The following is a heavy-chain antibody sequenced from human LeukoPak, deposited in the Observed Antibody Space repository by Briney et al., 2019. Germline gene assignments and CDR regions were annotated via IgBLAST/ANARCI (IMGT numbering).Heavy chain of an antibody. Sequence: PGGSLRLSCAASGFTFSSYAMSWVRQAPGKGPEWVSAISGSGGSTYYADSVKGRFTISRDNSKNTLYLQMNSLRAEDTAVHYCAKASTYYYDSSGYYHYWGQGTLVTVSS. V-gene: IGHV3-23*01. CDR3: AKASTYYYDSSGYYHY. J-gene: IGHJ4*02. D-gene: IGHD3-22*01. CDR2: ISGSGGST. CDR1: GFTFSSYA.